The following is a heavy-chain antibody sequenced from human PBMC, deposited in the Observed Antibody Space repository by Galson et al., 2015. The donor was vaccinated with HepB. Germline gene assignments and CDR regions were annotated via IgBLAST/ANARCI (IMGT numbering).Heavy chain of an antibody. J-gene: IGHJ6*02. D-gene: IGHD6-19*01. CDR1: GGSVSSGSYY. CDR3: ASLLPPYSSGSWYYYYYGMDV. CDR2: IYYSGST. V-gene: IGHV4-61*01. Sequence: TLSLTCTVSGGSVSSGSYYWSWIRQPPGKGLEWIGYIYYSGSTNYNPSLKSRVTISVDTSKNQFSLKLSSVTAADTAVYYCASLLPPYSSGSWYYYYYGMDVWGQGTTVTVSS.